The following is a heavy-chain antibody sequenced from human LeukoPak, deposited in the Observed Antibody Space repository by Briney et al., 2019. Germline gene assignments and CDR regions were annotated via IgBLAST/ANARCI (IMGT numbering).Heavy chain of an antibody. V-gene: IGHV3-48*03. Sequence: GGSLRLSCAASGFTFSSYDMNWVRQATGKGLEWVSYISSSGSTIYYADSVKGRFTISRDNAKNSLYLQMNSLRAEDTAAYFCARYHYFDYWGQGTLVTVSS. CDR3: ARYHYFDY. CDR2: ISSSGSTI. J-gene: IGHJ4*02. CDR1: GFTFSSYD.